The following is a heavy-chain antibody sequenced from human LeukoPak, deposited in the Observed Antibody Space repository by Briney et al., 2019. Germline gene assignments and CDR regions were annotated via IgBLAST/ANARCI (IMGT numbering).Heavy chain of an antibody. Sequence: SVKVSCKASGGTFSSYAISWVRPAPGQGLEWMGRIIPILGIANYAQKFQGRVTITADKSTSTAYMELSSLRSEDTAVYYCAREEDLTGPYYFDYWGQGTLVTVSS. V-gene: IGHV1-69*04. CDR3: AREEDLTGPYYFDY. D-gene: IGHD3-9*01. J-gene: IGHJ4*02. CDR2: IIPILGIA. CDR1: GGTFSSYA.